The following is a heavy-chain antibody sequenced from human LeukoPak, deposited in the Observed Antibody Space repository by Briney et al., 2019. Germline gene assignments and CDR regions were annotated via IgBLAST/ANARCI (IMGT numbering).Heavy chain of an antibody. Sequence: GGSLRLSCAAAGLTFSSYSMNWVRQAPGKVLGWVSSISSCSSYIYYADSVKGRFTISRDNAKNSLYLQMNSLRAEDTAVYYCNGDYVGYYMDVWGKGTTVTVSS. CDR2: ISSCSSYI. V-gene: IGHV3-21*01. D-gene: IGHD4-17*01. J-gene: IGHJ6*03. CDR3: NGDYVGYYMDV. CDR1: GLTFSSYS.